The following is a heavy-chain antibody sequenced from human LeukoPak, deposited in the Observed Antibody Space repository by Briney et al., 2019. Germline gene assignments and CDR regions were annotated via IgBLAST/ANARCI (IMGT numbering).Heavy chain of an antibody. CDR1: GFIFSTYK. Sequence: GGSLRLSCAASGFIFSTYKMTWVRQAPGKGLEWVSDISYSGSTTNYANSVKGRFTISRHNAKNSLFLQMNRLRDDDTAIYYCARSITMIRGATLPIDYWGLGSLVTVSS. D-gene: IGHD3-10*01. CDR2: ISYSGSTT. CDR3: ARSITMIRGATLPIDY. V-gene: IGHV3-48*02. J-gene: IGHJ4*02.